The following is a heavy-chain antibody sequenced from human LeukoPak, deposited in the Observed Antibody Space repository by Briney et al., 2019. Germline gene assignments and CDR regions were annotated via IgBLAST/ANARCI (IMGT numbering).Heavy chain of an antibody. CDR2: ISYDGSNK. CDR1: GFTFSSYA. J-gene: IGHJ4*02. CDR3: AKDHRMDIVATIRIGGYYFDY. D-gene: IGHD5-12*01. Sequence: GGSLRLSCAASGFTFSSYAMHWVRQAPGKGLEWVAVISYDGSNKYYADSVKGRFTISRDNSKNTLYLQMNSLRAEDTAVYYCAKDHRMDIVATIRIGGYYFDYWGQGTLVTVSS. V-gene: IGHV3-30*04.